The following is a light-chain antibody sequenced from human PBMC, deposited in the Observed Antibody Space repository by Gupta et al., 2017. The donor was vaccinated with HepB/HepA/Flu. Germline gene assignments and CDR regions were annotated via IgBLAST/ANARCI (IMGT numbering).Light chain of an antibody. V-gene: IGLV3-21*03. Sequence: SYVLTQPPSVSVAPEKTAMITCGGNNIGSKSVHWYQQKPGQAPVLVVYDNRDRPSEIPERFSGSNSGSTATLTISRVEAGDEADYYCQVWDSSSDHVVFGGGTKLTVL. CDR2: DNR. CDR1: NIGSKS. CDR3: QVWDSSSDHVV. J-gene: IGLJ2*01.